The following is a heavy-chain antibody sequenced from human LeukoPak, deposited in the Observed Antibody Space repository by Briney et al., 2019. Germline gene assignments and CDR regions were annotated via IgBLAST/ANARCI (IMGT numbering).Heavy chain of an antibody. V-gene: IGHV3-21*04. CDR1: GFTFSSYS. CDR2: ISSSSSDI. J-gene: IGHJ3*02. D-gene: IGHD3-22*01. CDR3: AKATMIVVAFDI. Sequence: GGSLRLSCAASGFTFSSYSMNWVRQAPGKGLEWVSSISSSSSDIYYGDSVKGRFTISRDNAKNSLHLQMNSLRAEDTAVYYCAKATMIVVAFDIWGQGTMVTVSS.